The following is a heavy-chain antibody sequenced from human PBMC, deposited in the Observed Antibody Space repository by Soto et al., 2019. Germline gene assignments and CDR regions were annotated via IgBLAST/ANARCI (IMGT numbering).Heavy chain of an antibody. CDR1: GYTFTGYY. J-gene: IGHJ4*02. D-gene: IGHD6-19*01. Sequence: PSVKVSCKTSGYTFTGYYIHWIRQAPGQGLEWMGWINPNSGDSDYSQEFQGRVTMTSDTSITTAYMQLTRLRSDDTAVYYCARREQWLENFDFWGQGTLVTVSS. CDR2: INPNSGDS. V-gene: IGHV1-2*02. CDR3: ARREQWLENFDF.